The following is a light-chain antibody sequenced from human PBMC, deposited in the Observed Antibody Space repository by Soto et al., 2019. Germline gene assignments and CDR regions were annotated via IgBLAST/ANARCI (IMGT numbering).Light chain of an antibody. V-gene: IGKV3-11*01. Sequence: EIVMTQSPATLSVSPGERATLSCRASQSVSSYLAWYHQRPGQAPGRLIYGASSRATGIPDRFSGSGSGTDFTLTINSLEPEDFAVYYCQQRNVWPPITFGQGTRLEI. J-gene: IGKJ5*01. CDR3: QQRNVWPPIT. CDR2: GAS. CDR1: QSVSSY.